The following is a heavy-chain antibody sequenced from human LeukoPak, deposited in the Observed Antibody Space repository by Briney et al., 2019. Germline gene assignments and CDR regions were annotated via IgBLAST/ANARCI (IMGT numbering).Heavy chain of an antibody. J-gene: IGHJ4*02. D-gene: IGHD2-2*01. Sequence: ASVKVSCKASGYTFSNFDINWVRQATGQGPEWMGWMNPESGNTGYAQKLQGRVTMTRDSSKSTAYMELISLRFEDTAIYYCTRAIRHQLLSDYWGQGTLVTVSP. CDR1: GYTFSNFD. CDR2: MNPESGNT. CDR3: TRAIRHQLLSDY. V-gene: IGHV1-8*01.